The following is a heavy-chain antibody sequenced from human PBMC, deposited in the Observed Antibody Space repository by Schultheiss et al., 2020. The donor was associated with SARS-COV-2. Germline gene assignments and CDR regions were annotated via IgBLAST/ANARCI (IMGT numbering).Heavy chain of an antibody. CDR1: GFTFSSNY. J-gene: IGHJ4*02. Sequence: GGSLRLSCAASGFTFSSNYMSWVRQAPGKGLEWVSVIYSGDNTYYADSVKGRFTISRDNSKNTLYLQMNSLRAEDTAVYYCARGGCSSTSCYTREWGQGTLVTVSS. CDR2: IYSGDNT. CDR3: ARGGCSSTSCYTRE. D-gene: IGHD2-2*02. V-gene: IGHV3-66*02.